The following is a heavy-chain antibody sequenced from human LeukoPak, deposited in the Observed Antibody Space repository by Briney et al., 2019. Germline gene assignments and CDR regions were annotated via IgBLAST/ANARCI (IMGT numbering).Heavy chain of an antibody. CDR3: ARGTLVFYYDSSGYYSAAFDY. Sequence: SETLSLTCAVYGGSFSGYYWSWIRQPPGKGLEWIGEIIDSGSTNYNPSLKSRVTISVDTSKNQFSLKLSSVTAADTAVYYCARGTLVFYYDSSGYYSAAFDYWGQGTLVTVSS. V-gene: IGHV4-34*01. J-gene: IGHJ4*02. CDR1: GGSFSGYY. CDR2: IIDSGST. D-gene: IGHD3-22*01.